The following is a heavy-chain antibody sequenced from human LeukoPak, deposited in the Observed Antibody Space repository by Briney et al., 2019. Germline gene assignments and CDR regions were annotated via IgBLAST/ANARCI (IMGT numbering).Heavy chain of an antibody. Sequence: SETLSLTCTVSGGSISSSSYYWGWIRQPPGKGLEWIGSIYYSGSTYYSPSLKSRVTISVDTSKNQFSLKLSSVTAADTAVYYCARLYSGSYDYWGQGTLVTVSS. CDR3: ARLYSGSYDY. D-gene: IGHD1-26*01. J-gene: IGHJ4*02. CDR2: IYYSGST. V-gene: IGHV4-39*01. CDR1: GGSISSSSYY.